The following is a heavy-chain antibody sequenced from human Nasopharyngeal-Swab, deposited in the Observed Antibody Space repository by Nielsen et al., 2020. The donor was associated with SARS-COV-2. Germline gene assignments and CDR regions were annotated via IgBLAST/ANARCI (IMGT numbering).Heavy chain of an antibody. J-gene: IGHJ3*02. CDR3: ATEERITMIVVVITKAFDI. V-gene: IGHV3-48*03. CDR2: ISSSGSTI. Sequence: GASLQISCAASGFTFSSYDMNWVRQAPGKGLEWVSFISSSGSTIYYADSVKGRFTVSRDNAKNSLYLQMNSLRAEDTAVYYCATEERITMIVVVITKAFDIWGQGTMVAVPS. CDR1: GFTFSSYD. D-gene: IGHD3-22*01.